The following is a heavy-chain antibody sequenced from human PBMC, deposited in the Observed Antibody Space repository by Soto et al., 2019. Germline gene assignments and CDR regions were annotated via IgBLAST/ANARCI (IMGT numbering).Heavy chain of an antibody. D-gene: IGHD2-15*01. CDR3: ARLAGYCSGGSCYSGSHFDY. J-gene: IGHJ4*02. CDR2: IYYSGST. Sequence: SETLSLTCTVSGGSISSYYWGWIRQPPGKGLEWIGSIYYSGSTYYNPSLKSRVTISVDTSKNQFSLKLSSVTAADTAVYYCARLAGYCSGGSCYSGSHFDYWGQGALVTGSS. V-gene: IGHV4-39*01. CDR1: GGSISSYY.